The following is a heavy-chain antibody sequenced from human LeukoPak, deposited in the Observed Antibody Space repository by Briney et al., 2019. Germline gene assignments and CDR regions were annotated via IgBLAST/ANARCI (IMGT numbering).Heavy chain of an antibody. D-gene: IGHD3-22*01. CDR2: IYYSGST. Sequence: SETLSLTCTVSGGSISSYYWSWIRQPPGKGLEWIGYIYYSGSTNYNPSLKSRVTISVDTSKNQFSLKLSSVTAADTAVYYCARWSEDDSSGYFDYWGQGTLVTVSS. CDR3: ARWSEDDSSGYFDY. CDR1: GGSISSYY. V-gene: IGHV4-59*01. J-gene: IGHJ4*02.